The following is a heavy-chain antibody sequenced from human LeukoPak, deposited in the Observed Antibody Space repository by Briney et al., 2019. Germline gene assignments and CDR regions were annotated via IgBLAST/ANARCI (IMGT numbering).Heavy chain of an antibody. D-gene: IGHD2-21*02. J-gene: IGHJ4*02. Sequence: PSETLSLTYTVSGGSISSSSYYWGWIRQPPGKGLEWIGSIYYSGSTYYNPSLKSRVTISVDTSKNQFSLKLSSVTAADTAIYYCARGACGGDCYSADYFDHWGLGTLVTVSS. CDR3: ARGACGGDCYSADYFDH. V-gene: IGHV4-39*01. CDR1: GGSISSSSYY. CDR2: IYYSGST.